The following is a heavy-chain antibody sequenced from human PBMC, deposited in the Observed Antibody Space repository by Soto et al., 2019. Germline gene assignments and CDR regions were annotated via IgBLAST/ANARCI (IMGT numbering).Heavy chain of an antibody. CDR2: IYYSGST. Sequence: SETLAITCSVSGGSISSYYWGWIRQTPGKGLEWIGYIYYSGSTNYNPSLKRRVTISVDTSKKKFYLKLSSVTAADTAVYYCARDGSGSYYDSSGYYYDYWGQGTRVTVS. CDR1: GGSISSYY. V-gene: IGHV4-59*01. D-gene: IGHD3-22*01. CDR3: ARDGSGSYYDSSGYYYDY. J-gene: IGHJ4*02.